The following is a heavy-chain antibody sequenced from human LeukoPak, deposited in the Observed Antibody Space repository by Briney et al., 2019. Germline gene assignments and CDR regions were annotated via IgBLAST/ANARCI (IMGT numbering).Heavy chain of an antibody. CDR2: IYYSGST. CDR3: ASPGIYSSSSGYYYYMDV. Sequence: SETLSLTCTVSGGSISSSSYYWGWIRQPPGKGLEWIGSIYYSGSTYYNPSLKSRVTISVDTSNNQFSLKLSSVTAADTAVYYCASPGIYSSSSGYYYYMDVWGKGTTVTVSS. D-gene: IGHD6-6*01. J-gene: IGHJ6*03. V-gene: IGHV4-39*01. CDR1: GGSISSSSYY.